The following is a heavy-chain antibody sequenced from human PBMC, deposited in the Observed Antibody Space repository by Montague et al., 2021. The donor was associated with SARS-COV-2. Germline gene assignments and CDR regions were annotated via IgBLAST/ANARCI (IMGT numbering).Heavy chain of an antibody. D-gene: IGHD3-10*01. J-gene: IGHJ4*02. CDR1: GFTFSSYS. V-gene: IGHV3-21*01. CDR2: ISSSSSYI. Sequence: SLRLSFSASGFTFSSYSMNWVRQAPGKGLEWVSSISSSSSYIYYADSAKGRFTISRDNAKNSLYLQMNSLRAEDTAVYYCARGIRITMVRGVTIDYWGQGTLVTVSS. CDR3: ARGIRITMVRGVTIDY.